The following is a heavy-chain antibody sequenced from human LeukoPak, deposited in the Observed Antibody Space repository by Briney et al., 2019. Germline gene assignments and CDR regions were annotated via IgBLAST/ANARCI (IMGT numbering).Heavy chain of an antibody. D-gene: IGHD1-1*01. CDR1: GYTFTSYD. CDR3: ARLSGTSGTTSRVLHY. J-gene: IGHJ4*02. Sequence: ASVKVSCKASGYTFTSYDINLVRQATGQGLEWMGWMNPNSGNTGYAQKFQGRVTMTRNTSISTAYMELSSLRSEDTAVYYCARLSGTSGTTSRVLHYWGQGALVTVSS. CDR2: MNPNSGNT. V-gene: IGHV1-8*01.